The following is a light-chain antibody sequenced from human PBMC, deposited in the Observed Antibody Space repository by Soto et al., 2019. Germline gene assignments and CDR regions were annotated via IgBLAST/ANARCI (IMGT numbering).Light chain of an antibody. CDR1: QSVSSSY. CDR2: GAS. V-gene: IGKV3-20*01. J-gene: IGKJ2*01. Sequence: EIVLTQSPGTLSLSPGERATLSCRASQSVSSSYLAWYQQKPGQAPRLLIYGASSRATGIPDRFSGSGSGTHSTITISRQEAEDFAVYYCQQDGRSPMYTFGQGTKLETK. CDR3: QQDGRSPMYT.